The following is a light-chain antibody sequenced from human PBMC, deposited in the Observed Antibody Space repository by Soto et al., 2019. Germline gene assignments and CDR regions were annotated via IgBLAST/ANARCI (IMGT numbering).Light chain of an antibody. CDR1: QDISNY. CDR3: QQYDNLHFT. V-gene: IGKV1-33*01. CDR2: DAS. Sequence: DIPMTQSPSSLSASVGDRVTITCQASQDISNYLNWYQQKPGKAPKLLIYDASNLETGVPSRFSGSGSGTDFTFTISSLQPEDIATYYCQQYDNLHFTFGPGTKVDIK. J-gene: IGKJ3*01.